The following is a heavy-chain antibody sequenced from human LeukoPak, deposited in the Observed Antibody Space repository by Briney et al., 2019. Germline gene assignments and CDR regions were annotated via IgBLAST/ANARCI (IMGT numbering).Heavy chain of an antibody. J-gene: IGHJ4*02. CDR2: IYISGRT. CDR1: GLTVSSNY. Sequence: GGSLRLSCAASGLTVSSNYMSWVRQAPGKGLEWVSVIYISGRTYYADSVKGRFTLSRDNSKNTLYLQMSSLRAEDTAVFYCVRRTANHFDYWGQGTLVTVSS. V-gene: IGHV3-66*03. D-gene: IGHD2-21*02. CDR3: VRRTANHFDY.